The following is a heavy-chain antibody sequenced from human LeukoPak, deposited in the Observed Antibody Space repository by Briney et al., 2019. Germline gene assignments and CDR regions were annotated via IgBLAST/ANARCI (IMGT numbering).Heavy chain of an antibody. CDR2: IYYSGST. J-gene: IGHJ4*02. V-gene: IGHV4-59*08. D-gene: IGHD2-2*01. CDR1: GVSISSYY. Sequence: SETLSLTCTVSGVSISSYYWSWIRQPPGKGLEWIGYIYYSGSTNYNPSLKSRVTISVDTSKNQFSLKLSSVTAADTAVYYCARASGYCSSTSCYEIDYWGQGTLVTVSS. CDR3: ARASGYCSSTSCYEIDY.